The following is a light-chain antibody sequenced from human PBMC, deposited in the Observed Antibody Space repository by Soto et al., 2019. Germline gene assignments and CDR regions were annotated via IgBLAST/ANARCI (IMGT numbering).Light chain of an antibody. CDR2: IXA. CDR1: PFISRY. V-gene: IGKV1-39*01. J-gene: IGKJ5*01. Sequence: IHMSKSPSSLSASLGDTVTMTXRPSPFISRYVNWDPQDPGXPPKXXXAIXASLHRGGPSRLSGSGSGTDFTLTISSLQPEYLATYFCQQYHTVPYTFGQGTRLEIK. CDR3: QQYHTVPYT.